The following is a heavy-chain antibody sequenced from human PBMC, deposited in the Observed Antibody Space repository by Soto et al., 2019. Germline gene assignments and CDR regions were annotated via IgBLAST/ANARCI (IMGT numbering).Heavy chain of an antibody. J-gene: IGHJ6*02. V-gene: IGHV1-69*12. D-gene: IGHD6-19*01. CDR3: ALGLIAVAGTGYYGMDF. Sequence: QVQLVQSGAEVKKPGSSVKVSCKASGGTFSSYAISWVRQAPGQGLEWMGGIIPIFGTANYAQQFQGRVTITADESTSTAHMELSSLRSEDTAVYYCALGLIAVAGTGYYGMDFWGQGTTVTVSS. CDR2: IIPIFGTA. CDR1: GGTFSSYA.